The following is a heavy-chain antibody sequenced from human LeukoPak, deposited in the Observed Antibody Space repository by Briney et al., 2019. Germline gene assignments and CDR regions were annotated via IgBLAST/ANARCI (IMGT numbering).Heavy chain of an antibody. V-gene: IGHV3-23*01. CDR3: AKVRKVGATTDYFDY. Sequence: GGSLRLSCAASGFTFSSYAMSGVRQAPGKGLEWVSAISGSGGSTYYADSVKGRFNISRENSKNTLYLQMNSLRAEDTAVYYCAKVRKVGATTDYFDYWGQGTPVTVSS. J-gene: IGHJ4*02. D-gene: IGHD1-26*01. CDR1: GFTFSSYA. CDR2: ISGSGGST.